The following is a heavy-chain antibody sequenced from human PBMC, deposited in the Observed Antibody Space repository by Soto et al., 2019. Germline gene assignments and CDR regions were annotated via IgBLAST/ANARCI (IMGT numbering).Heavy chain of an antibody. D-gene: IGHD6-19*01. CDR3: AKGAQIAVAGDFDY. CDR1: GFTFSSYG. J-gene: IGHJ4*02. Sequence: QVQLVESGGGVVQPGRSLRLSCAASGFTFSSYGMHWVRQAPGKGLEWVAVISYDGSNKYYADSVKGRFTISRDNSKNTLYLQMNSLRAEDTAVYYCAKGAQIAVAGDFDYWGQGTLVTVSS. V-gene: IGHV3-30*18. CDR2: ISYDGSNK.